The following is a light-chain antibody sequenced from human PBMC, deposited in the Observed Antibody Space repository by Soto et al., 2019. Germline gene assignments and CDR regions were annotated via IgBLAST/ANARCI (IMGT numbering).Light chain of an antibody. CDR3: QKYDSVPWA. Sequence: DIQMTQSPSSLSASVGDKVTITCRASRGIANYLAWYQHKPGKVPKPLIYAASTLRSGVSSRFSGSGSGTGFTLTISSLQPEDVATYYCQKYDSVPWAFGQGTKVGI. CDR2: AAS. J-gene: IGKJ1*01. V-gene: IGKV1-27*01. CDR1: RGIANY.